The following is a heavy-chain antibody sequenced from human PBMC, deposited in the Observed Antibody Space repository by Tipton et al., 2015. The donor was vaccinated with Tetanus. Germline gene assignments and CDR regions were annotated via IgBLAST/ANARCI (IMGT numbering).Heavy chain of an antibody. V-gene: IGHV3-7*01. CDR1: GSIVNTNY. Sequence: GSLRLSCVASGSIVNTNYINWARQAPGKGLEWVANIKYDESEKYYVDSVKGRFTISRDNAKNSLYLQMNSLRVDDTAVYYCARGMSFDPWGQGTLVTVSS. J-gene: IGHJ5*02. CDR3: ARGMSFDP. CDR2: IKYDESEK.